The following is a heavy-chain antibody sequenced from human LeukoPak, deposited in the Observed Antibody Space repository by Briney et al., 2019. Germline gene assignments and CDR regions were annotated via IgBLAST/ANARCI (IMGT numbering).Heavy chain of an antibody. CDR3: ASGGWLQFFDY. D-gene: IGHD5-24*01. CDR2: INRSGST. Sequence: SETLSLTCAVYGGSFSGYYWSWIRQPPGKGLEWIGEINRSGSTNYNPSLKSRVTISVDTSKNQFSLKLSSVTAADTAVYYCASGGWLQFFDYWGQGTLVTVSS. V-gene: IGHV4-34*01. J-gene: IGHJ4*02. CDR1: GGSFSGYY.